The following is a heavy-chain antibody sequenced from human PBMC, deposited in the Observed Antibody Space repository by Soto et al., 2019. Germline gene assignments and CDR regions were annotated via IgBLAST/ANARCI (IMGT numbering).Heavy chain of an antibody. Sequence: GASVKVSCKASGYTFTSYGISWVRQAPGQGLEWMGWISAYNGNTNYAQKLQGRVTMTTDTSTSTAYMELRSLRSDDTAVYYCARVGVYSRGWYLGGPDWFDPWAQGTLV. D-gene: IGHD6-19*01. CDR3: ARVGVYSRGWYLGGPDWFDP. J-gene: IGHJ5*02. CDR1: GYTFTSYG. V-gene: IGHV1-18*01. CDR2: ISAYNGNT.